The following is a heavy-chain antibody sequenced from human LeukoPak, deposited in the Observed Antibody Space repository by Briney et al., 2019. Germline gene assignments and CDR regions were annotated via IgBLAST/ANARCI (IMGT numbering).Heavy chain of an antibody. CDR3: ARVSDIVVVPALWFDP. J-gene: IGHJ5*02. CDR1: DGSISSYY. V-gene: IGHV4-59*01. Sequence: SETLSLTCTVSDGSISSYYWSWIRQPPGKGLEWIGYIYYSGSTNYNPSLKSRVTISVDTSKNQFSLKLSSVTAADTAVYYCARVSDIVVVPALWFDPWGQGTLVTVSS. CDR2: IYYSGST. D-gene: IGHD2-2*01.